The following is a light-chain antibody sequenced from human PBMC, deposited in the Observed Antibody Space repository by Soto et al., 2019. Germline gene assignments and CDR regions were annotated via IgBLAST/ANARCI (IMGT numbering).Light chain of an antibody. J-gene: IGLJ3*02. CDR2: RNN. V-gene: IGLV1-47*01. Sequence: QSVLTQPPSASGPPGQRVAIPCSGSTSSIGSKYVYWYQQLPGTAPKLVISRNNQRPSGVPDRFSGSKSGTSASLAISGLGSEDEADYHCAAWDGGLSGGVFGGGTKLTVL. CDR3: AAWDGGLSGGV. CDR1: TSSIGSKY.